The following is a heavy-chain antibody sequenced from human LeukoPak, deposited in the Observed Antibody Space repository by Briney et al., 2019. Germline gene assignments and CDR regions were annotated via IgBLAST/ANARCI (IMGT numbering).Heavy chain of an antibody. CDR2: IQEDGSAK. Sequence: PGGSLRLSCKASGFTFINFWMSWVRQAPGKGLEWLANIQEDGSAKYYVDSVEGRFTISRDNAKNSLYLQMNSLRAEDTAVYYCVRNLAVAGTCFDSWGQGTLVTVSS. D-gene: IGHD6-19*01. V-gene: IGHV3-7*03. J-gene: IGHJ4*02. CDR1: GFTFINFW. CDR3: VRNLAVAGTCFDS.